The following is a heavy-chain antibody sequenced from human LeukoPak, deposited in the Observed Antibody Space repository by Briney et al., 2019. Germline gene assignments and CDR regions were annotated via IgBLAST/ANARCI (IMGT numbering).Heavy chain of an antibody. J-gene: IGHJ4*02. CDR1: GYTFTTYY. Sequence: VASVTVSFKASGYTFTTYYMHWVRQAPGQGLEWMGWISPYNGNTIYAQKLQGRVTMTTDTSTSTAYMELRSLRSDDTAVYYCARGSPLRVYYDRSGYYSYYFDYWGQGTLVTVSS. CDR3: ARGSPLRVYYDRSGYYSYYFDY. V-gene: IGHV1-18*04. CDR2: ISPYNGNT. D-gene: IGHD3-22*01.